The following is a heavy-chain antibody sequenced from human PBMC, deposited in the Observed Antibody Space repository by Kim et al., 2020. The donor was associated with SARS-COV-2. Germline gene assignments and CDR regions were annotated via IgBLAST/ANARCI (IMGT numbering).Heavy chain of an antibody. J-gene: IGHJ5*02. CDR3: ASLKGATGDNWFDP. V-gene: IGHV4-39*01. D-gene: IGHD7-27*01. Sequence: SETLSLTCTVSGGSISSSSYYWGWIRQPPGKGLEWIGSIYYSGSTYYNPALKSRVTISVDTSKNQFSLKLSSVTAADTAVYYCASLKGATGDNWFDPWGQGTLVTVSS. CDR1: GGSISSSSYY. CDR2: IYYSGST.